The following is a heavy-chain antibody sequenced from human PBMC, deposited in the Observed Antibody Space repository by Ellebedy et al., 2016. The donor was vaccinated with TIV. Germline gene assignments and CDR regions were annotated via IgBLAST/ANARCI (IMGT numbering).Heavy chain of an antibody. D-gene: IGHD2-2*01. CDR1: GGSLSDNY. CDR3: VSSAAMDAFDL. V-gene: IGHV4-59*01. J-gene: IGHJ3*01. CDR2: LYYTGST. Sequence: SETLSLTCAVSGGSLSDNYWTWIRQPPGKGLEWIGYLYYTGSTNYNPSLKSRVTISVNTPRNQFSLKLSSMTAADTAVYYCVSSAAMDAFDLWGQGTMVTVSS.